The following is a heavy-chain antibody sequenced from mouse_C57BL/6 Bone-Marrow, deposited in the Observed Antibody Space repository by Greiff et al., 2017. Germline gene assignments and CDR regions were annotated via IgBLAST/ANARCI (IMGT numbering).Heavy chain of an antibody. V-gene: IGHV1-69*01. Sequence: QVQLQQPGAELVMPGASVKLSCKASGYTFTSYWMHWVKQRPGQGLEWIGEIDPSDSYTNYNQKLKGKSTLTVDKSSITAYMPLRSLTSEDSAVYYCARDTTVVAPAWFAYWGQGTLVTVSA. CDR3: ARDTTVVAPAWFAY. D-gene: IGHD1-1*01. J-gene: IGHJ3*01. CDR1: GYTFTSYW. CDR2: IDPSDSYT.